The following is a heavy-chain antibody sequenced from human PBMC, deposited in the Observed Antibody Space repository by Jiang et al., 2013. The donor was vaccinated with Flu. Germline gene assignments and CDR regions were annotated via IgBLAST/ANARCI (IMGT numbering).Heavy chain of an antibody. J-gene: IGHJ4*02. V-gene: IGHV4-34*01. CDR2: ITHTGSI. CDR3: VRGNIDSRLLN. D-gene: IGHD5-12*01. CDR1: GGSFSNYF. Sequence: LLKPSETLSLTCAVYGGSFSNYFCTWIRQPPGKGLEWIGEITHTGSINYTPSLKSRVTMSVDTSKTQFSLKLNTVTAADTAVYYCVRGNIDSRLLNWGQGTLVTVSS.